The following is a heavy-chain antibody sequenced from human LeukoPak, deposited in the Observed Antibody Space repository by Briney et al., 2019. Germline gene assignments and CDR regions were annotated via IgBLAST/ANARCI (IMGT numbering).Heavy chain of an antibody. J-gene: IGHJ4*02. CDR1: GFTFSSYS. CDR3: ARVLGYSSSPLGY. CDR2: ISSSSSYI. Sequence: PGGSLRLSCAASGFTFSSYSMNWVRQAPGKGLEWVSSISSSSSYIYYADSVKGRFTISRDNAKNSLYLQMNSLRAEDTAVYYCARVLGYSSSPLGYWGQGTLVTVSS. D-gene: IGHD6-13*01. V-gene: IGHV3-21*01.